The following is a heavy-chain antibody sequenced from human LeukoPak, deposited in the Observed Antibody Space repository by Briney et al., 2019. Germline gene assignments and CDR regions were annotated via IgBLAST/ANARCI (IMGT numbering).Heavy chain of an antibody. D-gene: IGHD6-19*01. J-gene: IGHJ4*02. CDR1: GFTFNRNA. Sequence: GGSLRLSCAAPGFTFNRNAISWVRQAPGKGLEWGSTIGGSGDKTFYADSVKGRFTISRDNSKNMVHLQMNTLTGEDTALYYCVRRGDASSGWGDHDFWGQGALVTVSS. CDR3: VRRGDASSGWGDHDF. V-gene: IGHV3-23*01. CDR2: IGGSGDKT.